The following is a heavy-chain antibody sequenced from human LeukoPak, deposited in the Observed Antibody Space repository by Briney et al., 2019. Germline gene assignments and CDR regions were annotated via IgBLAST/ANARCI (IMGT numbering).Heavy chain of an antibody. D-gene: IGHD6-13*01. CDR1: AFTFVRYA. V-gene: IGHV3-48*04. Sequence: GGSLRLSCAASAFTFVRYAMNWVRQAPGKGLEWVSYISSSSFKIGYADSVKGRFTISRDNSKNSLYLQMGSLRVEDTAVYYCVRDPSYGSSWYYYMDVWGKGTTVTVSS. CDR3: VRDPSYGSSWYYYMDV. CDR2: ISSSSFKI. J-gene: IGHJ6*03.